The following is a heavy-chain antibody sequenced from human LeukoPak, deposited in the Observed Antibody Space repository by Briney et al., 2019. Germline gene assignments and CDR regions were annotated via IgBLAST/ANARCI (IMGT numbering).Heavy chain of an antibody. D-gene: IGHD2/OR15-2a*01. CDR3: ARVVDSFSHDY. Sequence: GGSLRLSCAASGFIFNNYAMNWVRQAPGKGLEWVSGISNSGGTTYDADSVKGRFTISRDNSKNTLYLQMNSLRAEDTAVYYCARVVDSFSHDYWGQGTLVTVSS. V-gene: IGHV3-23*01. CDR2: ISNSGGTT. J-gene: IGHJ4*02. CDR1: GFIFNNYA.